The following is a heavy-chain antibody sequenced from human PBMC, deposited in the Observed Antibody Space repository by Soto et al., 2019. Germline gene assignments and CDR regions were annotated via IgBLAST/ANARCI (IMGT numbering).Heavy chain of an antibody. CDR1: GVSISSGNW. J-gene: IGHJ5*02. CDR3: ARARGRGYSYGPNWFDP. CDR2: IFHDGTA. V-gene: IGHV4-4*02. D-gene: IGHD5-18*01. Sequence: CAVSGVSISSGNWWTWVRQTPQRGLEYIGEIFHDGTANYYPSFERRVAISVDTSKNQFSLKLSSVTAADTAVYYCARARGRGYSYGPNWFDPWGQGTLVTVSS.